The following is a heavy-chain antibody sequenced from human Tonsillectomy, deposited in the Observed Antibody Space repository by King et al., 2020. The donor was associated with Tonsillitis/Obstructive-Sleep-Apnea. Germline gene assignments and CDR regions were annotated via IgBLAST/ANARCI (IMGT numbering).Heavy chain of an antibody. Sequence: SLGGLVPPGGSLRLSCAASGFTFSSYALHWVRQAPGKGLEYVSAISSNGGSTYYANSVKGRFTVSRDNSKNTLYLQMGSLRAEDMAVYYCARGGYDSPYYMDVWGKGNTVTVSS. V-gene: IGHV3-64*01. CDR1: GFTFSSYA. CDR2: ISSNGGST. J-gene: IGHJ6*03. D-gene: IGHD5-12*01. CDR3: ARGGYDSPYYMDV.